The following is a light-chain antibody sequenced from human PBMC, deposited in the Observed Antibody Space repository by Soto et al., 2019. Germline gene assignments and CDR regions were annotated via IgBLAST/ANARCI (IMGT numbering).Light chain of an antibody. J-gene: IGKJ2*01. Sequence: ETVLTQSPGTVSLSPGERATLSCTTSQTVNSDYLAWYQQKPGQAPRLLIYGVFNRATGMPDRFSGSGSGTYFTLTIIGLEPEDSAVYYCQHYDGAPRTFGQGTNLEI. CDR1: QTVNSDY. V-gene: IGKV3-20*01. CDR3: QHYDGAPRT. CDR2: GVF.